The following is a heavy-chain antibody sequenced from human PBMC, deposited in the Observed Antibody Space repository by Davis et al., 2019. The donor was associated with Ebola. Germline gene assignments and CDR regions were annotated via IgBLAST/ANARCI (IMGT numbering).Heavy chain of an antibody. CDR3: ARESIAAAGVNWFDP. D-gene: IGHD6-13*01. CDR2: IWYDGSNK. V-gene: IGHV3-33*01. CDR1: GFTFSSYG. J-gene: IGHJ5*02. Sequence: GESLKISCAASGFTFSSYGMHWVRQAPGKGLEWVAVIWYDGSNKYYADSVKGRFTISRDNSKNTLYLQMNSLRAEDTAVYYCARESIAAAGVNWFDPWGQGTLVTVSS.